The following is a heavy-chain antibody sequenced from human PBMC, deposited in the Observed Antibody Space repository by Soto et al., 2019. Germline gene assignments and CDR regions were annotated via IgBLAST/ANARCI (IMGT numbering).Heavy chain of an antibody. J-gene: IGHJ5*02. CDR3: AGMPYTSGLRFDP. CDR1: GDSYRISTYS. V-gene: IGHV4-30-2*01. D-gene: IGHD6-19*01. Sequence: SETLSLTCNMSGDSYRISTYSWSWIRQPPGKALQWIGFIYQSGVTSYNPSLASRVSISLDRSNNQCSLKLKSVTAADTAVYFCAGMPYTSGLRFDPWGPGTLVTVSS. CDR2: IYQSGVT.